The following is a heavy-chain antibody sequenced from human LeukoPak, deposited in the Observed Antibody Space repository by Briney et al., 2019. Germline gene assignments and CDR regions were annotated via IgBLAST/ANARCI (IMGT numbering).Heavy chain of an antibody. CDR1: GGSISSYY. Sequence: SETLSLTCTVSGGSISSYYWSWIRQPPGKGLEWIGEINHSGSTNYNPSLKSRVTISVDTSKNQFSLKLSSVTAADTAVYYCARGGYDYVWGSYRYTPSGSHQYYFDYWGQGTLVTVSS. J-gene: IGHJ4*02. V-gene: IGHV4-34*01. CDR3: ARGGYDYVWGSYRYTPSGSHQYYFDY. D-gene: IGHD3-16*02. CDR2: INHSGST.